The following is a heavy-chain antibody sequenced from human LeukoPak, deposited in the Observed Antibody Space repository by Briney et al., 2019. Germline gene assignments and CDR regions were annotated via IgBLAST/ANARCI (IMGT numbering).Heavy chain of an antibody. Sequence: GRSLRLSCAASGFVFSTTGMHWVRQAPGKGLEWISLISYDGDTKYYADSVKGRFTISRDNSNNTMYLQMNSLRSEDTAVYYRAKVSGQWLVHSALDVWGQGTMVTVSS. J-gene: IGHJ3*01. CDR1: GFVFSTTG. V-gene: IGHV3-30*18. CDR3: AKVSGQWLVHSALDV. D-gene: IGHD6-19*01. CDR2: ISYDGDTK.